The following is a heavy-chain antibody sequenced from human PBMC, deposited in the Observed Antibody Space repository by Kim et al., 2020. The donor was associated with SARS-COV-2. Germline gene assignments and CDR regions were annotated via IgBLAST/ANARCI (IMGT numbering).Heavy chain of an antibody. CDR3: AKVWDYDIVNFDY. V-gene: IGHV3-23*01. D-gene: IGHD3-9*01. Sequence: ADSVKGRFTISRDNSKNTLYLQMNSLRAEDTAVYYCAKVWDYDIVNFDYWGQGTLATVSS. J-gene: IGHJ4*02.